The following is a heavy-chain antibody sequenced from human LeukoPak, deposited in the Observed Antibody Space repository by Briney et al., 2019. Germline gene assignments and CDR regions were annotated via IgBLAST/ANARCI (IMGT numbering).Heavy chain of an antibody. CDR3: ARDTYGGFDY. CDR2: LNQDGSEK. D-gene: IGHD4-23*01. CDR1: GFTFSSYS. V-gene: IGHV3-7*01. Sequence: GGSLRLSCAASGFTFSSYSMNWVRQAPGKGLEWVASLNQDGSEKYYVDSVKGRFTISRDNAENSLFLQITSLRVEDTAVYYCARDTYGGFDYWGQGALVTVSS. J-gene: IGHJ4*02.